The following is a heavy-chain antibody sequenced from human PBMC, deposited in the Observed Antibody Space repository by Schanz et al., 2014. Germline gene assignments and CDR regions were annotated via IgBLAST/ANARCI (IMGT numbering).Heavy chain of an antibody. J-gene: IGHJ6*02. CDR2: IMPLRGIG. Sequence: QVRLVQSGAEVKKPGSSVKVSCKASGYTFTSYGISWVRQVPGQGLEWLGRIMPLRGIGNNAWKFQDRLTITADKSMNITYMELSSLRTEDTAVYYCTRLRRADPNGFDVWGQGTTVTVS. D-gene: IGHD6-19*01. CDR3: TRLRRADPNGFDV. V-gene: IGHV1-69*04. CDR1: GYTFTSYG.